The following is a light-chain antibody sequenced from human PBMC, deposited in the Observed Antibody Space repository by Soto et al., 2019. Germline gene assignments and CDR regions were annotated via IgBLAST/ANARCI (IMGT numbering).Light chain of an antibody. CDR2: DAS. CDR3: QHFNSYLRT. CDR1: QGISRA. Sequence: AIQLTQSPSSLSASVGDRVTITCRASQGISRALAWYQGKPGKPPKLLIDDASTLESGVPSRFSGSGSGTDFTLTISSLQPEDFATYYCQHFNSYLRTFGQGTKVEIK. J-gene: IGKJ1*01. V-gene: IGKV1-13*02.